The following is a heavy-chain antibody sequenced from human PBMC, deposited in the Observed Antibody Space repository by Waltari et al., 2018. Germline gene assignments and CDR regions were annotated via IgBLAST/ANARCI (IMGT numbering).Heavy chain of an antibody. D-gene: IGHD3-22*01. Sequence: EVQLVETGGGLIQPGGSLRLSCAASGFTVSSNYMSWVRQAPGKGLEWVSVIYSGGSTYDADSVKGRFTISRDNSKNTLYLQMNSLRAEDTAVYYCARHHLDSSGYYEYYFDYWGQGTLVTVSS. V-gene: IGHV3-53*02. CDR3: ARHHLDSSGYYEYYFDY. CDR2: IYSGGST. J-gene: IGHJ4*02. CDR1: GFTVSSNY.